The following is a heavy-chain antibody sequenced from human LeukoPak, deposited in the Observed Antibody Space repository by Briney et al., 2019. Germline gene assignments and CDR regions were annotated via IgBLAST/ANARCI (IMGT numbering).Heavy chain of an antibody. Sequence: PGESLRLSCAASGFTFDDYAMHWVRQAPGKGLEWVSLISGDGGSTYYADSVKGRFTISRGNSKNSLYLQMNSLRTEDTALYYCAKDITWYYYGSGNYFDYWGQGTLVTVSS. CDR1: GFTFDDYA. J-gene: IGHJ4*02. CDR2: ISGDGGST. V-gene: IGHV3-43*02. CDR3: AKDITWYYYGSGNYFDY. D-gene: IGHD3-10*01.